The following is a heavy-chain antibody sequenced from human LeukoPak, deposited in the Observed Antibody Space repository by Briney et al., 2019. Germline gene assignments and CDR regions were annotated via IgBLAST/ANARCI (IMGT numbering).Heavy chain of an antibody. V-gene: IGHV1-69*13. CDR2: ISPIFGTA. CDR3: ARAEPPPTHHDYGDYVIYYYGMDV. Sequence: SVKVSCKASGGTFSSYAISWVRQAPGQGLEWMGGISPIFGTANYAQKFQGRVTITADESTSTAYMELSSLRSEDTAVYYCARAEPPPTHHDYGDYVIYYYGMDVWGQGTTVTVSS. D-gene: IGHD4-17*01. CDR1: GGTFSSYA. J-gene: IGHJ6*02.